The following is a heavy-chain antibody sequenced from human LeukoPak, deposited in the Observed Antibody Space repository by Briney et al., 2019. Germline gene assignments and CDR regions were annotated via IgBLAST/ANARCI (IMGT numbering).Heavy chain of an antibody. CDR1: GFTFSDYY. CDR2: INIGGTNT. J-gene: IGHJ5*02. Sequence: PGGSLRLSCAASGFTFSDYYMSWIRQAPGKGLEWLSYINIGGTNTHYADSVKGRFTISRDNAKKSLYLEMNNLRAEDTAVYYCATDGAGFDTWGQGVLVTVSP. CDR3: ATDGAGFDT. V-gene: IGHV3-11*01.